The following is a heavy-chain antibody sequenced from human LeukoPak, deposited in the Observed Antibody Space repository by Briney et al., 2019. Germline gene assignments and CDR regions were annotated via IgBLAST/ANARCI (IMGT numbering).Heavy chain of an antibody. D-gene: IGHD1-26*01. CDR1: GGSVSSGSYY. Sequence: SETLSLTCTISGGSVSSGSYYWSWIRQPPGKRLEWIGYIYYSGSTNYNPSLKSRVTISIDTSKNQFSLKLSSVTAADTAVYYCARDRVRGSSNPYFDYWGQGTPVTVSS. J-gene: IGHJ4*02. V-gene: IGHV4-61*01. CDR3: ARDRVRGSSNPYFDY. CDR2: IYYSGST.